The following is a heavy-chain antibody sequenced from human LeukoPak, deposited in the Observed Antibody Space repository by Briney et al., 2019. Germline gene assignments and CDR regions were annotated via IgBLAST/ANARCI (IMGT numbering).Heavy chain of an antibody. Sequence: GGSLTLSCAACGFSFSNCAMIWVRQAPGRGGEGVSGISGSGGSTYYADSVGRFSISRDNSNNTLYLQMTSLRAEDTAVYYCAKEGRGMGAATIDYWGQGTLVTVSS. J-gene: IGHJ4*02. CDR3: AKEGRGMGAATIDY. CDR1: GFSFSNCA. D-gene: IGHD1-26*01. CDR2: ISGSGGST. V-gene: IGHV3-23*01.